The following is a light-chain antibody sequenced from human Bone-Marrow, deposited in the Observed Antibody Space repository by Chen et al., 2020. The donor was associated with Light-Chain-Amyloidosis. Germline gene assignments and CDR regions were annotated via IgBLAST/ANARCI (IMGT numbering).Light chain of an antibody. J-gene: IGKJ1*01. CDR2: WAS. CDR3: QQYYSTPRT. Sequence: DIVMTQSPDSLAVSLGERATINCKSSQSVLYSSNNQNYLAWYQQKPGQPPKLLLYWASTRGPGVPDRFSGSRSGTDFTLTISSLQTADVAVYYCQQYYSTPRTFGQGTKVEIK. CDR1: QSVLYSSNNQNY. V-gene: IGKV4-1*01.